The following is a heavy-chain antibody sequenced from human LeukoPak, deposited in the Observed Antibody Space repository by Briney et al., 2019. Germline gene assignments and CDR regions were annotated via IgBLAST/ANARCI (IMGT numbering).Heavy chain of an antibody. CDR1: GGSISSYY. CDR3: AREGGWGGSSTSNP. Sequence: SETLSLTCTVSGGSISSYYWSWIRQPPGKGLEWIGYIYYSGSTNYNPSLKSRVTISVDTSKNQFSLKLSSVTAADTAVYYCAREGGWGGSSTSNPWGQGTLVTVSS. V-gene: IGHV4-59*12. CDR2: IYYSGST. D-gene: IGHD2-2*01. J-gene: IGHJ5*02.